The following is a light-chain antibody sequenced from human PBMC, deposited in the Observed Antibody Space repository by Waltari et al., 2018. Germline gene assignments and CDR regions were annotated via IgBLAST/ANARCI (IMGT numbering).Light chain of an antibody. CDR1: SSDIGGYNR. J-gene: IGLJ2*01. CDR2: EVN. Sequence: QAALTQPPSMSGSPGQSVTISCTGTSSDIGGYNRFSWYQQHPGKAPKLMIYEVNRRPSGVSDRFSGSKSDNTASLTISGLQAEDEADYYCSSYAGSNTGLFGGGTRLTVL. V-gene: IGLV2-8*01. CDR3: SSYAGSNTGL.